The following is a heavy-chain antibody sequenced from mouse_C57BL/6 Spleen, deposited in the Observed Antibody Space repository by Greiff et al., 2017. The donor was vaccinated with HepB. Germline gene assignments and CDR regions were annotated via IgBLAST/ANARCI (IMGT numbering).Heavy chain of an antibody. D-gene: IGHD1-3*01. J-gene: IGHJ1*03. CDR2: IDPSDSYT. CDR1: GYTFTSYW. V-gene: IGHV1-50*01. Sequence: VQLQQPGAELVKPGASVKLSCKASGYTFTSYWMQWVKQRPGQGLEWIGEIDPSDSYTNYNQKFKGKATLTVDTASSTAYMQLSSLTSEDSAVYCCARYNYSSYWYFDVGGTGTTVTVSS. CDR3: ARYNYSSYWYFDV.